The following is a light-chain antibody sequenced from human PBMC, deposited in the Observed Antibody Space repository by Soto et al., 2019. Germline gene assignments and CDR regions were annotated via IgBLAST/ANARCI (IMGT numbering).Light chain of an antibody. Sequence: DIQMTQSPSTLSASVGDRVTITCRASQSISSWLAWYQQKPGKAPKLLIYDASSLESGVPSRFSGSGSGTEFTLTISSLQPDDFATYYCKQYNSYRWTFGQGTKV. CDR2: DAS. V-gene: IGKV1-5*01. CDR3: KQYNSYRWT. J-gene: IGKJ1*01. CDR1: QSISSW.